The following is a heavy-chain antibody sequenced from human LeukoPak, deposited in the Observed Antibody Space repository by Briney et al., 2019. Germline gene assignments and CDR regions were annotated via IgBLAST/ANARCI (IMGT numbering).Heavy chain of an antibody. CDR2: IYPGDSDT. V-gene: IGHV5-51*01. Sequence: GESLKISCKGSGYSFTSYWIGWVRQMPGKGLEWMGIIYPGDSDTRYSPSFQGQVTISADKSISTAYLQWSSLKASDTAIYYCARPSPRSSSWFYFDYWGQGTLVTVSS. D-gene: IGHD6-13*01. CDR1: GYSFTSYW. CDR3: ARPSPRSSSWFYFDY. J-gene: IGHJ4*02.